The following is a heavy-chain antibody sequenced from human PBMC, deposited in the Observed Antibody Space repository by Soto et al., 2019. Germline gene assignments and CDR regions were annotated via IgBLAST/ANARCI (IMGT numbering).Heavy chain of an antibody. CDR2: ISYDGSNK. J-gene: IGHJ6*02. CDR1: GFTFSSYV. Sequence: PGGSLRLSCAASGFTFSSYVMHWVRQAPGKWLEWVAVISYDGSNKYYADSVKGRFTISRDNSKHTLFLQMNSLRPEDTAVYYCAKDLEGYCSSTSCYTYFGLDVWGQGXTVTVYS. CDR3: AKDLEGYCSSTSCYTYFGLDV. D-gene: IGHD2-2*01. V-gene: IGHV3-30*18.